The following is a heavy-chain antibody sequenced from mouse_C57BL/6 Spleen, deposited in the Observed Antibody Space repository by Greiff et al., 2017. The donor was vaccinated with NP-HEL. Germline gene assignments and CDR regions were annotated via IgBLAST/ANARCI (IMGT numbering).Heavy chain of an antibody. V-gene: IGHV5-9-1*02. Sequence: EVQVVESGEGLVKPGGSLKLSCAASGFTFSSYAMSWVRQTPEKRLEWVAYISSGGDYIYYADTVKGRFTISRDNARNTLYLQMSSLKSEDTAMYYCTRDREYYDYDKAYYYAMDYWGQGTSVTVSS. J-gene: IGHJ4*01. D-gene: IGHD2-4*01. CDR3: TRDREYYDYDKAYYYAMDY. CDR2: ISSGGDYI. CDR1: GFTFSSYA.